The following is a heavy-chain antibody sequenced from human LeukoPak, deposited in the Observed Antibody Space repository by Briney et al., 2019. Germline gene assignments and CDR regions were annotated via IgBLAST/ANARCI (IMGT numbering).Heavy chain of an antibody. CDR1: GGTFSSYA. J-gene: IGHJ5*02. CDR2: IIPILGIA. Sequence: ASVKVSCKASGGTFSSYAISWVRQAPGQGLEWMGRIIPILGIANYAQKFQGRVTITADKSTSTAYMELSSLRSEDTAVYYCAEVAAAGNWFGPWGQGTLVTVSS. D-gene: IGHD6-13*01. V-gene: IGHV1-69*04. CDR3: AEVAAAGNWFGP.